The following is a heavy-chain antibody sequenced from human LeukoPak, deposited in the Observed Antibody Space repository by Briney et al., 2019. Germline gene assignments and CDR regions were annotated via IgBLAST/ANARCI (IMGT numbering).Heavy chain of an antibody. J-gene: IGHJ4*02. CDR3: ARSVSSAIVGAYLDH. D-gene: IGHD1-26*01. Sequence: KPSETLSLTCSASGGSISGYYWSWIRQPPGKGLEWIGYIYYSGSNNYNPSLESRVAISVDTSKNQFSLKLSFVTVADTAVYYCARSVSSAIVGAYLDHWGQGTLVTVSS. CDR2: IYYSGSN. V-gene: IGHV4-59*01. CDR1: GGSISGYY.